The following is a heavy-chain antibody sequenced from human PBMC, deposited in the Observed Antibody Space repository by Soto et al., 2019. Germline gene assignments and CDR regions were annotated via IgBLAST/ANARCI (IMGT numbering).Heavy chain of an antibody. CDR2: LNPNSGDT. J-gene: IGHJ4*02. D-gene: IGHD6-19*01. V-gene: IGHV1-8*01. Sequence: QVQLVQSGAEVKKPGASVKVSCKASGYTFSSYDINWVRQATGQGLEWMGWLNPNSGDTGYAQKCQGRVTLTRTTSINTGYIELRRLTSGDTAVYYCAASGGGGYLYGGQGTLVTVSS. CDR3: AASGGGGYLY. CDR1: GYTFSSYD.